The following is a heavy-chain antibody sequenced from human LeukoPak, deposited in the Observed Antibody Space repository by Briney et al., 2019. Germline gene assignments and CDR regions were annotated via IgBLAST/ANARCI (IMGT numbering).Heavy chain of an antibody. V-gene: IGHV3-53*01. D-gene: IGHD3-10*01. CDR3: ARVTTSGSYKFDN. Sequence: GESLRLSCAASGFTVSNNYISWVRQAPGKGLEWVSLIYTSGSTYYADSVKGRFTISRDNSKNTLYLQMNSLRAEDTAVYYCARVTTSGSYKFDNWGQGTLVTVSS. CDR1: GFTVSNNY. CDR2: IYTSGST. J-gene: IGHJ4*02.